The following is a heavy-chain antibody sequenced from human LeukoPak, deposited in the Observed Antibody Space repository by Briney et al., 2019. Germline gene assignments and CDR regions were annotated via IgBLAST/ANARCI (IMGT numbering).Heavy chain of an antibody. J-gene: IGHJ6*03. V-gene: IGHV3-48*01. CDR2: ISSSSSTI. D-gene: IGHD6-13*01. CDR1: GFTFSSYS. Sequence: GGSLRLSCAASGFTFSSYSMNWVRQAPGKGLEWVSYISSSSSTIYYADSVKGRFTISRDNAKNSLYLQMNSLRAEDTAVYYCARQAVYSSSWYDPGYYYYMDVWGKGTTVTVSS. CDR3: ARQAVYSSSWYDPGYYYYMDV.